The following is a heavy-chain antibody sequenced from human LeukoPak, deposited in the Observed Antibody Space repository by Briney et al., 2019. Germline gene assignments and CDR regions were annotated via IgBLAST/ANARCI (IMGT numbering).Heavy chain of an antibody. Sequence: PGGSLRLSCAASGFTFSSYSMNWVRQAPGKGLEWVSSISSSSSYIYYADSVKGRFTISRDNAKNSLYLQINSLRAEDTAVYYCASLQNVPSYYYYYVMDVWGQGTTVTVSS. J-gene: IGHJ6*02. CDR1: GFTFSSYS. CDR2: ISSSSSYI. D-gene: IGHD2/OR15-2a*01. V-gene: IGHV3-21*01. CDR3: ASLQNVPSYYYYYVMDV.